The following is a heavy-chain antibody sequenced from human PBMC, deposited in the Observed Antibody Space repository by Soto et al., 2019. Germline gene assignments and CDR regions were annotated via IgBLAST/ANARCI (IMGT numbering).Heavy chain of an antibody. CDR1: GFTFSRYA. J-gene: IGHJ4*02. V-gene: IGHV3-23*01. Sequence: GGSLRLSCAASGFTFSRYAMTWVRQAPGKGLEWVSAISGSGGNTYYADSVKGRFTISRDNSKNTLLLQMNSLRVEDTAVYYCAKPYYGSGSYHFDYWGQGTPVTVSS. CDR2: ISGSGGNT. D-gene: IGHD3-10*01. CDR3: AKPYYGSGSYHFDY.